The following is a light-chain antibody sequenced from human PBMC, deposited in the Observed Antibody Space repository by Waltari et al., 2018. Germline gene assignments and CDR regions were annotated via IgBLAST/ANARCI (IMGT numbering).Light chain of an antibody. J-gene: IGKJ1*01. CDR2: NVS. CDR3: MQKTHWPPWT. CDR1: LGDTDSNAY. Sequence: LGDTDSNAYLQFFQQRPGGQPRRLLYNVSQRDSGVPDRLSSSSSCTDYTMKISSVQAEDVAIEYCMQKTHWPPWTFGQGTKVEIK. V-gene: IGKV2-30*01.